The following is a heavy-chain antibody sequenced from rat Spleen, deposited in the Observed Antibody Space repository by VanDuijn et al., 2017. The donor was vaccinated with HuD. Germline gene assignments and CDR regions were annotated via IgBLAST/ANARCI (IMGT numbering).Heavy chain of an antibody. J-gene: IGHJ3*01. CDR3: ATTRFAY. Sequence: EVQLVESDGGLVQPGRSLKLSCATSGFTFSDFYMAWVRQAPTKGLEWVATISYDGSRTYYRDSVKGRFTISRDNGKSILYLQMDSLRSEDTATYYCATTRFAYWGQGTLVTVSS. CDR1: GFTFSDFY. V-gene: IGHV5S10*01. CDR2: ISYDGSRT.